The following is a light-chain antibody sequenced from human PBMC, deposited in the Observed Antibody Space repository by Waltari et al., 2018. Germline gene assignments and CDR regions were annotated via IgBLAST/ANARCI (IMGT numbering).Light chain of an antibody. Sequence: QAGPTQPASVSGSPGQSITIPCTGTSTNVGRYNLVSWYQQHPGKPPKLIIYEGSKRPSGVSNRFSGSKSDNTASLTLSGLQPDDEADYYCCSNVGTSAFFGGGTKLTVL. V-gene: IGLV2-23*03. CDR1: STNVGRYNL. J-gene: IGLJ2*01. CDR2: EGS. CDR3: CSNVGTSAF.